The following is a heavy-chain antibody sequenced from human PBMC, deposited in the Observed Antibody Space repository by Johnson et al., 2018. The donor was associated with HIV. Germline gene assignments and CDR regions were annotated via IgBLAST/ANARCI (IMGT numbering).Heavy chain of an antibody. J-gene: IGHJ3*02. D-gene: IGHD6-13*01. CDR3: AKVAVATAEGGVPLDI. Sequence: VQLVESGGGLIQSGRSLRLSCTGSGVTFRKFAMGWVRRAPGKGLEWVSRSTSDRSITNYADSVRGRFIISRDNSKNTLYLQMNSLSAEDTALYYCAKVAVATAEGGVPLDIWGPGTMVTVSA. V-gene: IGHV3-23*04. CDR2: STSDRSIT. CDR1: GVTFRKFA.